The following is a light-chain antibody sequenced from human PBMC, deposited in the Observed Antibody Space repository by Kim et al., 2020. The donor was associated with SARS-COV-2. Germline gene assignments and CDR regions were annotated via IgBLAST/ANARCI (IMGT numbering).Light chain of an antibody. CDR2: QDT. CDR1: KLGDKY. J-gene: IGLJ2*01. V-gene: IGLV3-1*01. Sequence: SYELTQPPSVSVSPGQTATITCSGDKLGDKYVCWYQQKPGQSPLLVIYQDTKRPSGIPERFSGSTSGNTATLTISGTQAMDEADYYYQAWDSSTVFGGGTQLTVL. CDR3: QAWDSSTV.